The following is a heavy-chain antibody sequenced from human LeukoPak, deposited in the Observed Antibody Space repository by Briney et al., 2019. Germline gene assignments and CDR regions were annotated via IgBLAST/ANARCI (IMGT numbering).Heavy chain of an antibody. D-gene: IGHD1-1*01. CDR3: ARDRQLLEPSFDP. CDR2: IYIRGST. V-gene: IGHV4-61*02. J-gene: IGHJ5*02. Sequence: PSETLSLTCTVSGGSIASGNYYWNWIRQPAGKGLEWLGRIYIRGSTNYNPSLESRVTISIDTSKNQFYLKLTSVAAADTAVYYCARDRQLLEPSFDPWGQGTLVAVSS. CDR1: GGSIASGNYY.